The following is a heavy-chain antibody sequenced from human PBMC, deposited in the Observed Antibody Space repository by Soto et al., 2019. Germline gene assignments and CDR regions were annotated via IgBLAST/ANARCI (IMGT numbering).Heavy chain of an antibody. CDR1: GGTFSSYA. Sequence: QVQLVQSGAEVKEPGSLVKVSCKASGGTFSSYAISWVRQAPGQGLEWMGGIIPLFRTPDYAQKFQGRVTITADEPTSTAYMELSSLRFDDTAVYYCARDNDRLQLGGNYYYIMDVWCQGTTITVSS. CDR3: ARDNDRLQLGGNYYYIMDV. D-gene: IGHD4-4*01. J-gene: IGHJ6*02. V-gene: IGHV1-69*12. CDR2: IIPLFRTP.